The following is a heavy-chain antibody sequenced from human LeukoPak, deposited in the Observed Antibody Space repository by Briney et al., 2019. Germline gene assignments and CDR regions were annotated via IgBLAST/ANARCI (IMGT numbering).Heavy chain of an antibody. J-gene: IGHJ6*03. V-gene: IGHV1-18*01. D-gene: IGHD3-10*01. CDR1: GYTFINYG. CDR3: SRSGFGLYMDV. Sequence: ASVKVSCKASGYTFINYGVSWVRQAPGQGLEWMGWISGYTGDTDYAQNLQGRVTMTTDTSTSTAYMELRSLTSDDTAVYYCSRSGFGLYMDVWGKGTTVTVSS. CDR2: ISGYTGDT.